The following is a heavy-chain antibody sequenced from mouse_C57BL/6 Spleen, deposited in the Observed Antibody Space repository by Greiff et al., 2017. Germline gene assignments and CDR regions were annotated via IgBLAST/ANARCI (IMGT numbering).Heavy chain of an antibody. CDR2: INPNNGGT. V-gene: IGHV1-18*01. J-gene: IGHJ4*01. D-gene: IGHD2-10*01. CDR3: ARSPYYPPYYAMDY. Sequence: EVPLQQSGPELVKPGASVKIPCKASGYTFTDYNMDWVKQSHGKSLEWIGDINPNNGGTIYNQKFKGKATLTLDKSSSTAYMELRSLTSEDTAVDYCARSPYYPPYYAMDYWGQGTSVTVSS. CDR1: GYTFTDYN.